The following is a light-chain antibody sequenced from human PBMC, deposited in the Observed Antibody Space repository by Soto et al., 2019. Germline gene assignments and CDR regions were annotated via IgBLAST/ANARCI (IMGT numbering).Light chain of an antibody. V-gene: IGLV2-23*01. CDR1: SGDIGAYNY. Sequence: QSALTQPRSVSGSPGQSVTFSCTGTSGDIGAYNYVSWYQQHPGKAPKLMIYEGSKRPSGVSNRFSGSKSGNTASLTISGLQAEDEADYYCCSYAGSSTYVFGTGTKLTVL. CDR3: CSYAGSSTYV. J-gene: IGLJ1*01. CDR2: EGS.